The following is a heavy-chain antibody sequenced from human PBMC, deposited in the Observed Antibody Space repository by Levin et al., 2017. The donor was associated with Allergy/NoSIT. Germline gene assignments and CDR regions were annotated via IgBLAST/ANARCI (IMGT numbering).Heavy chain of an antibody. D-gene: IGHD2-8*02. Sequence: SETLSLNCHVSGYSITSGFFWGWIRQSPGRRPEWVGHIYNTGTTYYNPSLQSRVTISVDTSTNQFSLNLISVTAADSAVYYCGRITRTGHYVDFWGQGVLVTVSS. J-gene: IGHJ4*02. CDR1: GYSITSGFF. V-gene: IGHV4-38-2*01. CDR2: IYNTGTT. CDR3: GRITRTGHYVDF.